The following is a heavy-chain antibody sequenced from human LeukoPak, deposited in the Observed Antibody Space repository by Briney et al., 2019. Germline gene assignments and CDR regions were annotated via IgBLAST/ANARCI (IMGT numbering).Heavy chain of an antibody. Sequence: ETLSLTCTVSGYSISSGYYWGWVRQAPGKGLEWVANIKQDGSEKYYVDSVKGRFTISRDNAKNSLYLQMNSLRAEDTAVYYCARVPSRRFGRSSWYWYFDYWGQGTLVTVSS. CDR3: ARVPSRRFGRSSWYWYFDY. D-gene: IGHD6-13*01. V-gene: IGHV3-7*01. CDR2: IKQDGSEK. J-gene: IGHJ4*02. CDR1: GYSISSGYY.